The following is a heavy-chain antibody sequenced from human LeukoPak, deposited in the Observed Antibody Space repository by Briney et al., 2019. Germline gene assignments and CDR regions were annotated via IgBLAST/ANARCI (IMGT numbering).Heavy chain of an antibody. V-gene: IGHV4-34*01. J-gene: IGHJ5*02. CDR1: GGSFSGYY. CDR3: ASAYGDYVDWFDP. CDR2: INHSGST. D-gene: IGHD4-17*01. Sequence: SETLSLTCAVYGGSFSGYYWSWIRQPPGKGLEWIGEINHSGSTNYNPSLKSRVTISVDTSKNQFSLKLSSVTAADTAVYYCASAYGDYVDWFDPWGQGTLVTVSS.